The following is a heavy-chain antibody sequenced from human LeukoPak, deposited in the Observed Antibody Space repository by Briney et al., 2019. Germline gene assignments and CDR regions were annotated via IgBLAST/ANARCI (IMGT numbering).Heavy chain of an antibody. Sequence: GGSLRLSCAASGFTFSSYSMNWVRQAPGKGLEWVSYISSSSSTIYYADSVKGRFTISRDNAKNSLYLQMNSLRAEDTAVYYCAKDPSGYCSSTSCQEKYGMDVWGQGTTVTVSS. CDR1: GFTFSSYS. J-gene: IGHJ6*02. V-gene: IGHV3-48*01. D-gene: IGHD2-2*01. CDR2: ISSSSSTI. CDR3: AKDPSGYCSSTSCQEKYGMDV.